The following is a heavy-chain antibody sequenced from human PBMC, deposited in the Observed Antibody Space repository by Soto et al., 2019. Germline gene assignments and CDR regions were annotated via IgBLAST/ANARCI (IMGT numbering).Heavy chain of an antibody. D-gene: IGHD3-10*01. CDR2: IYYLGST. CDR1: GGSVREYF. V-gene: IGHV4-59*02. CDR3: ARDGYDGSGSPYMDY. Sequence: PSETMSLACSVSGGSVREYFWRWIRQSPGKGLEWIGYIYYLGSTDYNRSLKSRVTISVDTSKRQFSLRLTSVTAADTAVYYCARDGYDGSGSPYMDYWGQGTQVTVSS. J-gene: IGHJ4*02.